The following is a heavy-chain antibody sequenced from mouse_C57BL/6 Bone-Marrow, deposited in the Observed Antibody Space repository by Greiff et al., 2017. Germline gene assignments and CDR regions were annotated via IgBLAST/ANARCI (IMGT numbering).Heavy chain of an antibody. CDR3: ARGYYNYFDY. CDR2: ISSGGSYT. V-gene: IGHV5-6*01. Sequence: EVQRVESGGDLVKPGGSLKLSCAASGFTFSSYGMSWVRQTPDKRLEWVATISSGGSYTYSPDSVKGRFTISRDNAKNTLYLQMSSLKSEDTAMYYCARGYYNYFDYWGQGTTLTVSS. CDR1: GFTFSSYG. D-gene: IGHD2-3*01. J-gene: IGHJ2*01.